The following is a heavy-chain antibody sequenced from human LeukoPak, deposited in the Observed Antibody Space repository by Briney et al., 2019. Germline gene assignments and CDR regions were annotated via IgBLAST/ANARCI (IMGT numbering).Heavy chain of an antibody. J-gene: IGHJ5*02. D-gene: IGHD5-12*01. Sequence: GGSLRLSCAASGFTFSSYGMHWVRQAPGKGLEWVAFIRYDGSNKYYADSVKGRFTISRDNSKNTLYLQMNSLRAEDTAVYYCAKVPFRSGYDLSWFDPWGQGTLVTVSS. CDR3: AKVPFRSGYDLSWFDP. V-gene: IGHV3-30*02. CDR2: IRYDGSNK. CDR1: GFTFSSYG.